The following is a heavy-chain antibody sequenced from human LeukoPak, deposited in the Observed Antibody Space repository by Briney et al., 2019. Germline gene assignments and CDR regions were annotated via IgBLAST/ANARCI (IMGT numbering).Heavy chain of an antibody. CDR1: GGTFSSYA. D-gene: IGHD6-13*01. CDR2: IIPIFGIA. CDR3: ARAKPYGSSPQAWFDP. Sequence: SVKVSCKASGGTFSSYAISWVRQAPGQGLEWMGRIIPIFGIANYAQKFQGRVTITADKSTSTAYMELSSLRSEDTAVYYCARAKPYGSSPQAWFDPWGQGTLVTVSS. J-gene: IGHJ5*02. V-gene: IGHV1-69*04.